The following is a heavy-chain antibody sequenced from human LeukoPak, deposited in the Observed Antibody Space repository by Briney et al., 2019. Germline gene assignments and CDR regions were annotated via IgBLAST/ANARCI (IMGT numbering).Heavy chain of an antibody. D-gene: IGHD3-9*01. CDR3: AREGGNFDWLSHGAFDI. Sequence: PSETLSLTCTVSGGSISSGGYYWSWIRQPAGKGLEWIGRIYTSGSTNYNPSLKSRVTISVDTSKNQFSLKLSSVTAADTAVYYCAREGGNFDWLSHGAFDIWGQGTMVTVSS. V-gene: IGHV4-61*02. CDR1: GGSISSGGYY. J-gene: IGHJ3*02. CDR2: IYTSGST.